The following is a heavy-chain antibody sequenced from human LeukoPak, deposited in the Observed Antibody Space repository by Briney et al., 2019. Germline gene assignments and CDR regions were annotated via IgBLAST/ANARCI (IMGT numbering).Heavy chain of an antibody. CDR3: ARDPNFYASGSYQY. D-gene: IGHD3-10*01. CDR1: GFSFSNYA. Sequence: GGSLRLSCAASGFSFSNYAMSWVRQAPGKGLEWASAMTGTGSSIYYADSVEGRFTISRDNSKNTLYLQMSSLRAEDTAVYYCARDPNFYASGSYQYWGQGTLVTVTS. J-gene: IGHJ4*02. CDR2: MTGTGSSI. V-gene: IGHV3-23*01.